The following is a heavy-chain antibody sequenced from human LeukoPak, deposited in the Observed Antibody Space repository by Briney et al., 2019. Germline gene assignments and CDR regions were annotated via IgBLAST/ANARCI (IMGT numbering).Heavy chain of an antibody. Sequence: GGSLRLSCAASGFSFSSYDVNWVRQAPGKGLERVSTISASGGSAYYADSVKGRFTISRDNSKSTLYLQMNSLRAEDTGVYYCAKDMTTVTTIRHYFDYWGQGTLVTVSS. J-gene: IGHJ4*02. D-gene: IGHD4-17*01. V-gene: IGHV3-23*01. CDR3: AKDMTTVTTIRHYFDY. CDR1: GFSFSSYD. CDR2: ISASGGSA.